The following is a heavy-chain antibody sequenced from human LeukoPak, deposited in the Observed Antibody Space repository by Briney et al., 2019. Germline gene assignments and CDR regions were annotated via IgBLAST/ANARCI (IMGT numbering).Heavy chain of an antibody. CDR2: TNTAGNTI. CDR1: GFTFSSYG. Sequence: GGSLRLSCAASGFTFSSYGMHWVRQAPGKGLEWVAYTNTAGNTIYYADSMKGRFTISRDNAKNSLYLQMNTLRAEDTAVYYCARATYDSSAVDAFDTWGQGTMVTVSP. V-gene: IGHV3-48*04. D-gene: IGHD3-22*01. J-gene: IGHJ3*02. CDR3: ARATYDSSAVDAFDT.